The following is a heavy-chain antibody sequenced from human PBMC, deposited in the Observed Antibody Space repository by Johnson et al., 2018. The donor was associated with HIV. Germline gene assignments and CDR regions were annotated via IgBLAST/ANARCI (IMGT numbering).Heavy chain of an antibody. D-gene: IGHD6-13*01. CDR1: GFIFSSYG. CDR2: ISWDGGST. CDR3: RAQQLVLLDGDDAFDI. V-gene: IGHV3-NL1*01. J-gene: IGHJ3*02. Sequence: QVQLVESGGGVVQPGRSLRLSCAASGFIFSSYGMHWVRQAPGKGLEWVSLISWDGGSTYYADSVKGRFTISRDNAKNSLYLQMNSLRAEDTALYYCRAQQLVLLDGDDAFDIWGQGTMVTVSS.